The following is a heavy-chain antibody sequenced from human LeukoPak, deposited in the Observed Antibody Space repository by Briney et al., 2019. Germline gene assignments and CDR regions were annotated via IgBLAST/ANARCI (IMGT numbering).Heavy chain of an antibody. V-gene: IGHV1-18*01. CDR3: ARDRRYSGSYYAFDY. CDR1: GYTFTTYG. Sequence: ASVKVSCKASGYTFTTYGITWLRQAPGQGLEWMGWISAYNGNTNYAQKLQGRVTMTTDTSTSTAYMELRSLRSDDTAVYYCARDRRYSGSYYAFDYWGQGTLVTVSS. CDR2: ISAYNGNT. D-gene: IGHD1-26*01. J-gene: IGHJ4*02.